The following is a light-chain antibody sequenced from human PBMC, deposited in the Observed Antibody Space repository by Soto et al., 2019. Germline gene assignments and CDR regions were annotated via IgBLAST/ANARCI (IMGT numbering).Light chain of an antibody. CDR1: SGHSNYA. Sequence: QPVLTQSPSASASLGASVKLTSTLSSGHSNYAIAWHQRQPEQGPRYLMKLNSDGSHSKGDGIPDRFSGSSSGTERYLTISSLQSEDEADYYCQTWGTGIQVFGGGTKLTVL. CDR3: QTWGTGIQV. V-gene: IGLV4-69*01. CDR2: LNSDGSH. J-gene: IGLJ2*01.